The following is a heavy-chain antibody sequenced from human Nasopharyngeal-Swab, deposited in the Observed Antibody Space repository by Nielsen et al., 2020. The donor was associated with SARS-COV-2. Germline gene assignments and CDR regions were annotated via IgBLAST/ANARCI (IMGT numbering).Heavy chain of an antibody. J-gene: IGHJ6*03. Sequence: WIRQPPGKGLEWVANIKQDGSEKYYVDSVKGRFTTSRDNSKNTLYLQMNSLRAEDTAVYYCARDRFSGYMDVWGKGTTVTVSS. V-gene: IGHV3-7*03. D-gene: IGHD6-25*01. CDR2: IKQDGSEK. CDR3: ARDRFSGYMDV.